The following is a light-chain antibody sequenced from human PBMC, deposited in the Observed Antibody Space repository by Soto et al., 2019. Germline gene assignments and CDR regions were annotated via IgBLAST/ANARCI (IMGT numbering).Light chain of an antibody. CDR1: SSDVAAYNY. CDR2: EVS. V-gene: IGLV2-14*01. J-gene: IGLJ2*01. Sequence: QSVLTQPASVSGSPGQSITISCTGTSSDVAAYNYVSWYQQHPGKAPKLMIFEVSDRPLGVSNRCSGSTSGNTASLTISGLQGEDEADYCCSSYASSNTLVFGGGTKVTVL. CDR3: SSYASSNTLV.